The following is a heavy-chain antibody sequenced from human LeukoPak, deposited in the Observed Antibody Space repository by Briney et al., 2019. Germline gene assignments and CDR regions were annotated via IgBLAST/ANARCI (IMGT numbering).Heavy chain of an antibody. CDR1: GDSVSSNSAA. Sequence: SQTLSLTCAISGDSVSSNSAAWNWIRQSPSRGLEWLGRTYYRSKWYNDYAVSVRSRITTNPDTSKNQFSLQLNSVTPEDTAVYYCARALANWNDLSHAFDIWGQGTVVTVSS. CDR3: ARALANWNDLSHAFDI. J-gene: IGHJ3*02. D-gene: IGHD1-1*01. CDR2: TYYRSKWYN. V-gene: IGHV6-1*01.